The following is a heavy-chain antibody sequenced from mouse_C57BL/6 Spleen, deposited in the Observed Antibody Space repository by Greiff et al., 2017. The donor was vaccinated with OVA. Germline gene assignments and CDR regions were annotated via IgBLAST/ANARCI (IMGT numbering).Heavy chain of an antibody. Sequence: QVHVKQPGAELVKPGASVKMSCKASGYTFTSYWITWVKQRPGQGLEWIGDIYPGSGSTNYNEKFKSKATLTVDTSSSTAYMQLSSLTSEDSAVYYCARSPSYYSNYDWYFDVWGTGTTVTVSS. J-gene: IGHJ1*03. D-gene: IGHD2-5*01. CDR3: ARSPSYYSNYDWYFDV. CDR1: GYTFTSYW. V-gene: IGHV1-55*01. CDR2: IYPGSGST.